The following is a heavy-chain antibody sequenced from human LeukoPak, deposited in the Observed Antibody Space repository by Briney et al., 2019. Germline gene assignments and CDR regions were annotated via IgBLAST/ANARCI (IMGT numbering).Heavy chain of an antibody. V-gene: IGHV1-24*01. Sequence: ASVKVSCKVSGYTLTELSMHWVRQAPGKGLEWMGGFDPEDGETIYAQKFQGRVTMTEDTSTDTAYMELSSLRSEDTAVYYCARDRVMITFGGVIANDAFDIWGQGTMVTVSS. D-gene: IGHD3-16*02. CDR1: GYTLTELS. J-gene: IGHJ3*02. CDR3: ARDRVMITFGGVIANDAFDI. CDR2: FDPEDGET.